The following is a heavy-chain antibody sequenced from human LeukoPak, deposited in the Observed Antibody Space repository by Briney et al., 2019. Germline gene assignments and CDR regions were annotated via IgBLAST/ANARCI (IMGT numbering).Heavy chain of an antibody. CDR3: ARSLRYCSGGNCYYTMDV. J-gene: IGHJ6*02. D-gene: IGHD2-15*01. Sequence: SETLSLTCAVSGGSISGYYCTWIRQPPGKGLEWIGYIYYSGITNFNPSLTSRVTASVDTSNNQFSLNLSSVTAADTAVYYCARSLRYCSGGNCYYTMDVWGQGTTVTVSS. CDR2: IYYSGIT. V-gene: IGHV4-59*01. CDR1: GGSISGYY.